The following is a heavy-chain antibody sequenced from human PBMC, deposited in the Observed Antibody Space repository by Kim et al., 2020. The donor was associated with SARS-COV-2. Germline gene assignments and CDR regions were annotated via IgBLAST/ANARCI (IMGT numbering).Heavy chain of an antibody. Sequence: SETLSLTCTVSGGSVSSGSYYWSWIRQPPGKGLEWIGYIYYSGSTNYNPSLKSRVTISVDTSKNQFSLKLSSVTAADTAVYYCARVGAGSFGWFDPWGQGTLVTVSS. CDR3: ARVGAGSFGWFDP. D-gene: IGHD1-26*01. J-gene: IGHJ5*02. CDR1: GGSVSSGSYY. CDR2: IYYSGST. V-gene: IGHV4-61*01.